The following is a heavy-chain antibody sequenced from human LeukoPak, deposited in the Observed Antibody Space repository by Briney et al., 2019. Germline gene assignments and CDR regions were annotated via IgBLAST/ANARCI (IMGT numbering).Heavy chain of an antibody. J-gene: IGHJ5*02. V-gene: IGHV3-7*01. Sequence: GGSLRLSCSASGFTFSSYWMSWVRQAPGKGLEWVANIKQDGSEKYYVDSVKGRFTISRDNAKNSLYLQMNSLRAEDTAVYYCARDTGERSSEVSWFDPWGQGTLVTVSS. CDR1: GFTFSSYW. CDR2: IKQDGSEK. D-gene: IGHD3-10*01. CDR3: ARDTGERSSEVSWFDP.